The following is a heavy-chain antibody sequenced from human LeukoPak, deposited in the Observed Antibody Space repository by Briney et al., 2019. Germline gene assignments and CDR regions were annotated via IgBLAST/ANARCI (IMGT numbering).Heavy chain of an antibody. CDR1: GGSISSYY. CDR2: IYYSGST. J-gene: IGHJ6*03. CDR3: ARAVPYYYYMDV. V-gene: IGHV4-59*01. Sequence: PSETLSLTCTVSGGSISSYYWSWIRQPPVKGLEWIGYIYYSGSTNYNPSLKSRVTISVDTSKNQFSLKLSSVTAADTAVYYCARAVPYYYYMDVXGKGXXXTV.